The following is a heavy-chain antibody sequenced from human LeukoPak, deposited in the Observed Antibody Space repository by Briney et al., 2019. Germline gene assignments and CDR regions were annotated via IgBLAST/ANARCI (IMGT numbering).Heavy chain of an antibody. CDR3: VRDGVGAPPFDY. D-gene: IGHD1-26*01. Sequence: PGGSLRLSRAASGFTFSSYGMHWVRQAPGKGLEWVAVISYDGSNKYYADSVKGRFTISRDNSKNTLFLQMNSLRAGDTAVYYCVRDGVGAPPFDYWGQGTLVTVSS. J-gene: IGHJ4*02. CDR2: ISYDGSNK. CDR1: GFTFSSYG. V-gene: IGHV3-30*03.